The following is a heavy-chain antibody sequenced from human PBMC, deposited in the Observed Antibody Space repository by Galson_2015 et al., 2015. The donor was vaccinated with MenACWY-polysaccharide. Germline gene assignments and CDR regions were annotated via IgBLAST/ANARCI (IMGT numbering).Heavy chain of an antibody. D-gene: IGHD1/OR15-1a*01. Sequence: SLRLSCAAPGFTFSSYGMNWVRQPPGKGLEWVSSITSTSSYIYYADSVKGRFTISRDNAKNTLYLKMNSLRAEDTAVYYCASAGCLSNNTDPSDFRSQGTLDTVAS. J-gene: IGHJ4*02. CDR3: ASAGCLSNNTDPSDF. CDR2: ITSTSSYI. CDR1: GFTFSSYG. V-gene: IGHV3-21*01.